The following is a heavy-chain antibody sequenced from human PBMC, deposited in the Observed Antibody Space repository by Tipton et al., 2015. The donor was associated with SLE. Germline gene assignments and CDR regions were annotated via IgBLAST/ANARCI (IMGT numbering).Heavy chain of an antibody. V-gene: IGHV3-23*01. CDR2: ISGGGVSP. J-gene: IGHJ4*02. Sequence: GSLRLSCAASGFTFSNYAMNWVRQTPGKGLEWVSRISGGGVSPYYADSVKGRFTISRDNSKNTMYLQMNSLRAEDTALYYCATDPGRSGPDYWGQGVVVAVSS. D-gene: IGHD3-10*01. CDR3: ATDPGRSGPDY. CDR1: GFTFSNYA.